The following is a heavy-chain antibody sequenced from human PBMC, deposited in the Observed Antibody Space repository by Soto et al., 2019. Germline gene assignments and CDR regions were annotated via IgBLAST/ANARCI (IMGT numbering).Heavy chain of an antibody. D-gene: IGHD5-18*01. V-gene: IGHV4-34*01. J-gene: IGHJ6*02. CDR3: VRGGYSYGYNYYYYGMDV. CDR2: INHSGST. CDR1: GGSFSGYY. Sequence: SETLSLTCAVYGGSFSGYYWSWIRQPPGKGLEWIGEINHSGSTNYNPSLKSRVTISVDTSKNQFSLKLSSVTAADTAVYYCVRGGYSYGYNYYYYGMDVWGQGTTVTVTS.